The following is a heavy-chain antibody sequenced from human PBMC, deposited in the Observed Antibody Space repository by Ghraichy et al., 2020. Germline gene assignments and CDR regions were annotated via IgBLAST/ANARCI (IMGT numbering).Heavy chain of an antibody. D-gene: IGHD6-19*01. Sequence: GGSLRLSCAASGFTFSSYSMNWVRQAPGKGLEWVSSISSSSSYIYYADSVKGRFTISRDNAKNSLYLQMNSLRAEDTAVYYCAIGYSSGWYFPFDYWGQGTLVTVSS. CDR3: AIGYSSGWYFPFDY. CDR2: ISSSSSYI. V-gene: IGHV3-21*01. CDR1: GFTFSSYS. J-gene: IGHJ4*02.